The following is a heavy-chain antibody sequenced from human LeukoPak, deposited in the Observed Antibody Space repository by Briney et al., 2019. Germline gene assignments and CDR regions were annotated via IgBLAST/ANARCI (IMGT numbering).Heavy chain of an antibody. V-gene: IGHV1-2*02. D-gene: IGHD3-22*01. CDR2: INPNSGGT. Sequence: ASVKVSCKASGYTFTGYYMHWVRQAPGQGLEWMGWINPNSGGTNYAQKPQGRVTMTTDTSTSTAYMELRSLRSDDTAVYYCARTYYYDSSGYQIPIPMDVWGQGTTVTVSS. CDR3: ARTYYYDSSGYQIPIPMDV. CDR1: GYTFTGYY. J-gene: IGHJ6*02.